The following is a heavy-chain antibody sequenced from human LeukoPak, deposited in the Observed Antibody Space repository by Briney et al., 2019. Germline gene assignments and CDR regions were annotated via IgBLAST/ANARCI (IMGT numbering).Heavy chain of an antibody. Sequence: PSQTLALTCRVSGGSIGSGGYYWSWIRQPPGKGLAWIVYIYHSGSAYYNPSLKSRVTISVDRSKSQFSLKLSSVTAADTAVYYCARGRNSGSYYRDYYYMDVWGKGTTVTVSS. V-gene: IGHV4-30-2*01. CDR1: GGSIGSGGYY. D-gene: IGHD1-26*01. CDR2: IYHSGSA. CDR3: ARGRNSGSYYRDYYYMDV. J-gene: IGHJ6*03.